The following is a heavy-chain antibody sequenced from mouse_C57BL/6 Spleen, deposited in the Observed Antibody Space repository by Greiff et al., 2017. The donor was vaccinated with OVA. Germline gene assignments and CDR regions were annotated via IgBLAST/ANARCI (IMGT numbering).Heavy chain of an antibody. J-gene: IGHJ2*01. CDR3: ARGEGYVYYIDY. CDR2: ISSGSSTI. V-gene: IGHV5-17*01. Sequence: EVMLVESGGGLVKPGGSLKLSCAASGFTFSDYGMHWVRQAPEKGLEWVAYISSGSSTIYYENTVKGRVTISRDNAKNTLFLQMTSLRSEDTAMYYCARGEGYVYYIDYWGQGTTLTVSS. CDR1: GFTFSDYG. D-gene: IGHD2-2*01.